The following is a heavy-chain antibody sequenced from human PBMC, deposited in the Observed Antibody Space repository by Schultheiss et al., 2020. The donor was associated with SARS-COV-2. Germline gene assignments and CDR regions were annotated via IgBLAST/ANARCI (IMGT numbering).Heavy chain of an antibody. CDR3: ASLIAAAGTSLFDY. D-gene: IGHD6-13*01. CDR2: ISSSSSYT. CDR1: GFTVSSNY. J-gene: IGHJ4*02. Sequence: GGSLRLSCAASGFTVSSNYMSWVRQAPGKGLEWVSYISSSSSYTNYADSVKGRFTISRDNSKNTLYLQMNSLRAEDTAVYYCASLIAAAGTSLFDYWGQGTLVTVSS. V-gene: IGHV3-11*06.